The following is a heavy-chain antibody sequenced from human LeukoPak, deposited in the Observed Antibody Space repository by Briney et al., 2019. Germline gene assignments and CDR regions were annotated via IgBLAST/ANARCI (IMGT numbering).Heavy chain of an antibody. J-gene: IGHJ5*02. CDR1: GGTFSSYA. V-gene: IGHV1-69*06. D-gene: IGHD2-2*01. CDR2: IIPIFGTA. Sequence: ASVKVSCKASGGTFSSYAISWVRQAPGQGLEWMGGIIPIFGTANYAQKFQGRVTITADKSTSTAYMELSSLRSEDTAVYYCATRYCRSTSCYNWFDPWGQGTLVTVSS. CDR3: ATRYCRSTSCYNWFDP.